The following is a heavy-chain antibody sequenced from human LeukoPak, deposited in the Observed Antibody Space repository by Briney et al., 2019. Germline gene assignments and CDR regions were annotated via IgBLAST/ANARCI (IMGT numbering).Heavy chain of an antibody. D-gene: IGHD3-10*01. J-gene: IGHJ4*02. CDR1: GFTFYTYG. CDR2: TSYDGSDK. Sequence: PGRSLRLSCAASGFTFYTYGMHWVRQAPGKGLEWVAATSYDGSDKYYADSVKGRFTISRDNSNNTLYLQMNSLRGEDTAVYYCARPSYYYGSGSYYKGRYYFDYWGQGTLVTVSS. CDR3: ARPSYYYGSGSYYKGRYYFDY. V-gene: IGHV3-30*03.